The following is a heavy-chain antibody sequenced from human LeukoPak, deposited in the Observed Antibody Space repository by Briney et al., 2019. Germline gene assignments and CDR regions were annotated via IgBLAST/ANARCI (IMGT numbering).Heavy chain of an antibody. CDR2: INAGNGKT. CDR1: GYTFTSYA. J-gene: IGHJ4*02. V-gene: IGHV1-3*01. Sequence: ASVTVTRKASGYTFTSYAMHWMRQAPAQRHEWMGWINAGNGKTKYSQKFQGRVTITRDTSASTAYMELSSLRSEDTAVYYCARADMVVAATYYFDYWGQGTLVTVSS. CDR3: ARADMVVAATYYFDY. D-gene: IGHD2-15*01.